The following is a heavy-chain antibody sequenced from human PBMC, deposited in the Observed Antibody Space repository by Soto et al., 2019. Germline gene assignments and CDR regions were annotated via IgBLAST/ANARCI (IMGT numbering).Heavy chain of an antibody. D-gene: IGHD3-22*01. CDR3: ATAPYYYDSSGYYPFDFDY. CDR1: GYTLTELS. Sequence: ASVKVPCKVSGYTLTELSMHWVRQAPGKGLEWMGGFDPEDGETIYAQKFQGRVTMTEDTSTDTAYMELSSLRSEDTAVYYCATAPYYYDSSGYYPFDFDYWGQGTLVTVSS. CDR2: FDPEDGET. V-gene: IGHV1-24*01. J-gene: IGHJ4*02.